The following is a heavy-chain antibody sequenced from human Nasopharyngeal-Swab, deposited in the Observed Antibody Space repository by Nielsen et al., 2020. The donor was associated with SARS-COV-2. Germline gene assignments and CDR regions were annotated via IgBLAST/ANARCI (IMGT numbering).Heavy chain of an antibody. V-gene: IGHV1-3*01. D-gene: IGHD4-17*01. CDR2: INAGNGNT. CDR3: ARDPTVTTDYYYYYHMDV. J-gene: IGHJ6*03. Sequence: WVRQAPGQRIEWMGWINAGNGNTKYSQKFQGRVTITRDTSASTAYMELSSLRSEDTAVYYCARDPTVTTDYYYYYHMDVWGKGTTVTVSS.